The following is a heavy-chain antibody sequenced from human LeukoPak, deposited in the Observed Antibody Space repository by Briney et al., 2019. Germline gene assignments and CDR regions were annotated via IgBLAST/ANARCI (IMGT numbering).Heavy chain of an antibody. J-gene: IGHJ6*02. CDR2: IWYDGSNK. D-gene: IGHD3-22*01. CDR1: GFTFSSYG. Sequence: GRSLRLSCAASGFTFSSYGMHWVRQAPGKGLEWVAVIWYDGSNKYYADSVKGRFTISRDNSKNTQYLQMNSLRAEDTAVYYCARELSVSSGYYHYYYGMDVWGQGTTVTVSS. V-gene: IGHV3-33*01. CDR3: ARELSVSSGYYHYYYGMDV.